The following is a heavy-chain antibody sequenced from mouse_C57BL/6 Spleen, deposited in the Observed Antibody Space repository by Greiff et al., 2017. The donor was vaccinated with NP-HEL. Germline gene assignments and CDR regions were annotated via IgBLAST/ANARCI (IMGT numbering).Heavy chain of an antibody. J-gene: IGHJ1*03. V-gene: IGHV1-18*01. CDR3: ARSRITTVVATRYFDV. CDR2: INPNNGGT. D-gene: IGHD1-1*01. Sequence: VQLQQSGPELVKPGASVKIPCKASGYTFTDYNMDWVKQSHGKSLEWIGDINPNNGGTIYNQKFKGKATLTVDKSSSTAYMELRSLTSEDTAVYYCARSRITTVVATRYFDVWGTGTTVTVSS. CDR1: GYTFTDYN.